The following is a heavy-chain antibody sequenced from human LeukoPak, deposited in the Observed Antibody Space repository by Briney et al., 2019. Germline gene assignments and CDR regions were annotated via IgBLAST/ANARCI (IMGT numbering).Heavy chain of an antibody. CDR2: IYTSGST. Sequence: SETLSLTCTVSGGSISSGSYYWSWVRQPAGQGLEWIGRIYTSGSTNYNPSLKRRVTISVDTSKNPFSLKLSSVTAADTAVYYCARGDYDFWSGYLDYWGQGTLVTVSS. J-gene: IGHJ4*02. D-gene: IGHD3-3*01. V-gene: IGHV4-61*02. CDR1: GGSISSGSYY. CDR3: ARGDYDFWSGYLDY.